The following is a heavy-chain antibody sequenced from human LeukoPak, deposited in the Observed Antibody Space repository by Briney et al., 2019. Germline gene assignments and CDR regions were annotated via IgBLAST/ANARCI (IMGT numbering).Heavy chain of an antibody. Sequence: ASVKVSCKSSGYTFTKSDYIHWVRQAPGQGLEWMGIINPSDGTTFYAQKFQGRVTLTRDTSTNTLFMELSRLRSDDTAVFYCARGPTDMDFDYWGQGRLVPVSS. CDR3: ARGPTDMDFDY. V-gene: IGHV1-46*01. CDR2: INPSDGTT. J-gene: IGHJ4*02. CDR1: GYTFTKSDY.